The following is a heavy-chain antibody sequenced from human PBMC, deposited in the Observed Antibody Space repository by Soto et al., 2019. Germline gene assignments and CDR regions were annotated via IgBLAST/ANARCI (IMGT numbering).Heavy chain of an antibody. CDR2: ISYDGSNK. J-gene: IGHJ4*02. Sequence: PGGSLRLSCAASGFTFSSYGMHWVRQAPGKGLEWVAVISYDGSNKYYADSVKGRFTISRDNSKNTLYLQMNSLRAEDTAVYYCAKERNSGGSCYSFDYWGQGTLVTVSS. D-gene: IGHD2-15*01. CDR3: AKERNSGGSCYSFDY. V-gene: IGHV3-30*18. CDR1: GFTFSSYG.